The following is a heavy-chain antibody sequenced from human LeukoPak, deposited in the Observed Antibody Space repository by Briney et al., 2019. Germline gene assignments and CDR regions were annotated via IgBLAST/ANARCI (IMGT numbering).Heavy chain of an antibody. CDR2: IGSNSGTI. V-gene: IGHV3-48*04. D-gene: IGHD5-18*01. CDR3: ARVEGRGSYGHGFDY. J-gene: IGHJ4*02. Sequence: PGGSLRLSCAASEFTFSSYSMNWVRQAPGKGLEWLSYIGSNSGTIYYADSVKGRFTISRDNAKNSLYLQMNSLRAEDTAMYYCARVEGRGSYGHGFDYWGQGTLVTVSS. CDR1: EFTFSSYS.